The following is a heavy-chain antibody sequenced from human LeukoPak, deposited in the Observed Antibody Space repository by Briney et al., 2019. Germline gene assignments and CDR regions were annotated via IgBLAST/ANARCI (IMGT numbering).Heavy chain of an antibody. V-gene: IGHV3-9*01. CDR1: GFPFSSYW. CDR3: AKDLLPVAANW. J-gene: IGHJ4*02. Sequence: PGGSLRLSCAASGFPFSSYWMPWVRQAPGKGLEWVSGISWNSGSIGYADSVKGRFTISRDNAKNSLYLQMNSLRAEDTAVYYCAKDLLPVAANWWGQGTLVTVSS. D-gene: IGHD6-19*01. CDR2: ISWNSGSI.